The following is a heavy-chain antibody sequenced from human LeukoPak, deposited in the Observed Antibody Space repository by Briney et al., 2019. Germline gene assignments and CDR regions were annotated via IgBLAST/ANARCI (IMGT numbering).Heavy chain of an antibody. CDR2: IKQDGSEK. CDR1: GFTFSLYW. CDR3: ARDGDTSGYTD. Sequence: GGSLRLSCEASGFTFSLYWMSWVRQAPGKGLEWVANIKQDGSEKYYVDSVKGRFTISRDNARNSLYLQMNSLRADDTAVYYCARDGDTSGYTDWGQGTLVTVSS. D-gene: IGHD3-22*01. J-gene: IGHJ4*02. V-gene: IGHV3-7*01.